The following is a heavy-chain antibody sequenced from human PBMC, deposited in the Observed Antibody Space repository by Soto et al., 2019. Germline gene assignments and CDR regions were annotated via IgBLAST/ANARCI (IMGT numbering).Heavy chain of an antibody. J-gene: IGHJ5*02. CDR3: ARHGDYRVYNWSDP. CDR1: GGSMSISGHY. D-gene: IGHD3-16*01. Sequence: SETLSLTCTVSGGSMSISGHYWGWIRQPPGEGLEWIGTIYFNGNTYYNPSLKSRVTISVDTSNKQFSLELSSVTAADTAVYYCARHGDYRVYNWSDPCGQAILVTVFS. V-gene: IGHV4-39*01. CDR2: IYFNGNT.